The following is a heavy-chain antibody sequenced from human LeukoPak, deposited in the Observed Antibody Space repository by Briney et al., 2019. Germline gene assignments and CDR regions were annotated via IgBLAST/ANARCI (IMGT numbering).Heavy chain of an antibody. CDR2: IYSSGST. CDR3: AKDSGWYYFDY. CDR1: GFTVSTNY. D-gene: IGHD6-19*01. V-gene: IGHV3-53*01. J-gene: IGHJ4*02. Sequence: GGSLRLSCGASGFTVSTNYMSWVRQAPGKGLEWVSIIYSSGSTYYADSVKGRFTISRDNSKNTLYLQMSSLRAEDTAVYYCAKDSGWYYFDYWGQGTLVTVSS.